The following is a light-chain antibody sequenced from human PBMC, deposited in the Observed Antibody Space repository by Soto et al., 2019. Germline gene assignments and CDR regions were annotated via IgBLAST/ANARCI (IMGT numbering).Light chain of an antibody. J-gene: IGLJ1*01. V-gene: IGLV2-8*01. CDR3: SAYAGSNNYV. Sequence: QSALTQPPSASGSPGQSVTISCTGTSSDVGGYYFVSWYQQHPGEAPKLMIYEVNKRPSGVPDRFSGSKSGNTASLTVSGLQAEDEADYYCSAYAGSNNYVFGTGTKVTVL. CDR2: EVN. CDR1: SSDVGGYYF.